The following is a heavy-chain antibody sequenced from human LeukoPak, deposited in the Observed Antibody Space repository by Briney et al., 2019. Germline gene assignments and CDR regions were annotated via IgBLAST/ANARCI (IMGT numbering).Heavy chain of an antibody. D-gene: IGHD4-17*01. CDR1: GGSVTSYY. CDR2: IYSSGST. J-gene: IGHJ5*02. Sequence: SETLSLTCTVSGGSVTSYYWGWIRQPPGKGLEWIGSIYSSGSTYYNPSLKSRVTISVDTSKNQFSLKLTSVTAADTAVYYCARHYGPWGQGTLVTVSS. V-gene: IGHV4-39*01. CDR3: ARHYGP.